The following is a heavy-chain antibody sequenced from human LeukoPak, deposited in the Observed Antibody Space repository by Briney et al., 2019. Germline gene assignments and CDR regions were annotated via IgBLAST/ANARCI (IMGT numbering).Heavy chain of an antibody. CDR3: AKGSRFGVVTTLDY. D-gene: IGHD3-3*01. V-gene: IGHV3-23*01. J-gene: IGHJ4*02. CDR2: ISGSGGST. CDR1: GFTFSSYA. Sequence: PGGSLRLSCAASGFTFSSYAMSWVRQAPGKGLEWVSAISGSGGSTYYADSVKGRFTISRDNSKNMLYLQMNSLRAEDTAVYYCAKGSRFGVVTTLDYWGQGTLVTVSS.